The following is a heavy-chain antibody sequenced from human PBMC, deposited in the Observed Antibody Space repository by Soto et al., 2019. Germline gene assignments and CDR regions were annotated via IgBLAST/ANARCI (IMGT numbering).Heavy chain of an antibody. D-gene: IGHD6-13*01. CDR1: GFTFSSYW. J-gene: IGHJ6*04. V-gene: IGHV3-7*01. CDR3: ARIASAGRGWDV. CDR2: IKQDGSEK. Sequence: EVQLVESGGGLVQPGGSLRLSCAASGFTFSSYWMSWVRQAPVKGLEWVGNIKQDGSEKNYVDFVKGRFTISRDNAKNSLYLQMNRLRAEDTAVYYCARIASAGRGWDVWGKGTTVVVSS.